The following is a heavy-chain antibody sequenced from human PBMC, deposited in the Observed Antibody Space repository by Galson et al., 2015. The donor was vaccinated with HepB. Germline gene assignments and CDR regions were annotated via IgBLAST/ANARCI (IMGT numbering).Heavy chain of an antibody. D-gene: IGHD3-3*01. CDR2: LYITGST. J-gene: IGHJ3*02. CDR1: GGSISSGSYY. V-gene: IGHV4-61*02. CDR3: ARLVYSDFWSGHGAFDI. Sequence: TLSLTCIVSGGSISSGSYYWSWIRQPAGKGLEWIGRLYITGSTDYNPSLKSRVTMSVDTPNNQFSLKLSSVTAADTAVYYCARLVYSDFWSGHGAFDIWGQGTMVTVSS.